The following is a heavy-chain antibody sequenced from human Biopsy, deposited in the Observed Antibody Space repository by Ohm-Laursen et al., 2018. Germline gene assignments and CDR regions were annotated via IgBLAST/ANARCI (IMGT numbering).Heavy chain of an antibody. CDR3: ARVPAYPSIDGYFGLDL. Sequence: ASVKVSCQASGYTFAGYYLHWVRQAPGHGLKGMGGINPNSGNANYAQSFQARLTVTRDTSISTAYLELTSLTSDDTANYYCARVPAYPSIDGYFGLDLWGQGTTVIVSS. J-gene: IGHJ6*02. D-gene: IGHD3-9*01. V-gene: IGHV1-2*02. CDR1: GYTFAGYY. CDR2: INPNSGNA.